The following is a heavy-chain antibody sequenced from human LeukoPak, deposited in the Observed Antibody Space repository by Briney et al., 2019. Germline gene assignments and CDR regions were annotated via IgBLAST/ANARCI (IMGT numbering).Heavy chain of an antibody. CDR1: GGTFSKYT. D-gene: IGHD6-13*01. V-gene: IGHV1-69*13. CDR3: ASPKEGGIAAAGTFVWNV. J-gene: IGHJ6*02. CDR2: ITPLFGTA. Sequence: ASVKVSCKASGGTFSKYTISWVRQRPGQGLEWMGGITPLFGTANYAQKFQGRVTITADESTSTAYMELSSLRSEDTAVYYCASPKEGGIAAAGTFVWNVWGQGTTVTVSS.